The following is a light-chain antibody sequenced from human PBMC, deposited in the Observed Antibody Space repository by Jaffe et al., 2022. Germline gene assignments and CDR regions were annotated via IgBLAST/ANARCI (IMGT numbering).Light chain of an antibody. V-gene: IGLV2-11*01. CDR3: CSYAGSYAWV. Sequence: QSALPQPRSVSGSPGQSVTISCTGTSSDVGGHNHVSWYQHHPGKAPKLMIYDVNRRPSGVPDRFSGSKSGNTASLTISGLQAEDEADYYCCSYAGSYAWVFGGGTKLTVL. CDR1: SSDVGGHNH. J-gene: IGLJ3*02. CDR2: DVN.